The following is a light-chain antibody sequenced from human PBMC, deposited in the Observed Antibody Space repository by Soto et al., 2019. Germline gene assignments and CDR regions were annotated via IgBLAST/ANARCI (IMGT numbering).Light chain of an antibody. J-gene: IGKJ1*01. Sequence: DIQMTQSPSTLSGSVGDRVTITCRASQTISSWLAWYQQKPGKAPKLLIYDVSSLESGVPSRFSGSGSGTEFTLAISSLQPDDFATYYCQQYNSYPWTFGQGTK. V-gene: IGKV1-5*01. CDR3: QQYNSYPWT. CDR2: DVS. CDR1: QTISSW.